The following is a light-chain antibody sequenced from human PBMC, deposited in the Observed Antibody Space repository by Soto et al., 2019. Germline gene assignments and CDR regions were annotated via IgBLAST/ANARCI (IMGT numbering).Light chain of an antibody. Sequence: IVLTHSPATLSSFPGDIVTLSFRASQYINTRLAWYQHRPGQAPRLLIYQTSIRAAGIPARFSASGTGTDFTLTISDVQPEDFAVYYCHQRQSWPRTFGQGTKVDI. CDR2: QTS. CDR3: HQRQSWPRT. J-gene: IGKJ1*01. CDR1: QYINTR. V-gene: IGKV3-11*01.